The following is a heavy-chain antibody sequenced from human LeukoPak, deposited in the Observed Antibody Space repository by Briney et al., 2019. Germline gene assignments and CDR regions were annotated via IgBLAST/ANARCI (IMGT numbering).Heavy chain of an antibody. CDR1: GFTFSSYA. CDR3: ARERTYYYDSSGCDYFDY. D-gene: IGHD3-22*01. V-gene: IGHV3-30-3*01. CDR2: ISYDGSNK. Sequence: GGSLRLSCAASGFTFSSYAMHWVRQAPGKGLEWVAVISYDGSNKYYADSVKGRFTISRDNSKNTLYLQMNSLRAEDTAVYYCARERTYYYDSSGCDYFDYWGQGTLDTVSS. J-gene: IGHJ4*02.